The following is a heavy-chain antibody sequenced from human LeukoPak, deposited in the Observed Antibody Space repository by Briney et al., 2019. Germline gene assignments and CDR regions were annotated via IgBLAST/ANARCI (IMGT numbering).Heavy chain of an antibody. CDR2: ISGSGGST. CDR3: AREKGKGLDI. J-gene: IGHJ3*02. Sequence: GGSLRLSCAASGFTFSSYGMSWVRQAPGKGLEWVSAISGSGGSTYYADSVKGRFTISRDNSKNTLYLQMNSLRSDDTAVYYCAREKGKGLDIWGQGTMVTVSS. V-gene: IGHV3-23*01. CDR1: GFTFSSYG. D-gene: IGHD3-10*01.